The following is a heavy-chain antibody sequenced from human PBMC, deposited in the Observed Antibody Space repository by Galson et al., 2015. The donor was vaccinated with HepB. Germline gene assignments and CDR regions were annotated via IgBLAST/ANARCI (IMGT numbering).Heavy chain of an antibody. Sequence: SVKVSCKVSGSTITGHGISWVRQAPGQGLEWMGWVSGYNGKTKYPQKVQGRVTMTTETSTSTAYMELRSLRSDDTAVYYCAIATVIDSYGMDAWGQGTTVTVSS. CDR1: GSTITGHG. D-gene: IGHD3-10*01. J-gene: IGHJ6*02. CDR2: VSGYNGKT. CDR3: AIATVIDSYGMDA. V-gene: IGHV1-18*01.